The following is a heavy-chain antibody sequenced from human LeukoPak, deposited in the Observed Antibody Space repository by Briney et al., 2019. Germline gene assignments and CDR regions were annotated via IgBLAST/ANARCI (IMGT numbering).Heavy chain of an antibody. D-gene: IGHD1-14*01. Sequence: GGSLRLFCAASGFTFSGHWMSWVRQAPGKGLEWVANINQGGSDKYYVDSVKGRFTISRDNANNLLYLQMNSLRGEDTAVYYCTRDRSRAEDDWGQGTLVTVSS. J-gene: IGHJ4*02. CDR3: TRDRSRAEDD. CDR1: GFTFSGHW. CDR2: INQGGSDK. V-gene: IGHV3-7*01.